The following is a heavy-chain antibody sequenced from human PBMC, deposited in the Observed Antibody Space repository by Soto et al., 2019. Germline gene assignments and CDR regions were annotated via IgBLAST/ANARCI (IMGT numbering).Heavy chain of an antibody. CDR2: IYYSGST. CDR1: GGSISSSSYY. CDR3: ARQKTYYDFWSGYQTPSNWFDP. J-gene: IGHJ5*02. Sequence: LSLTCTVSGGSISSSSYYWGWIRQPPGKGLEWIGSIYYSGSTYYNPSLKSRVTISVDTSKNQFSLELSSVTAADTAVYYCARQKTYYDFWSGYQTPSNWFDPWGQGTLVTVSS. D-gene: IGHD3-3*01. V-gene: IGHV4-39*01.